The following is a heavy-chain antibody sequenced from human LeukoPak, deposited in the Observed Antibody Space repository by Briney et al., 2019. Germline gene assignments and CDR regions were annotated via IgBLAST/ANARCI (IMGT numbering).Heavy chain of an antibody. V-gene: IGHV4-30-4*01. CDR3: ARVILDYYDSSGYWFDP. CDR1: GGSISSGDCY. CDR2: IYYSGST. J-gene: IGHJ5*02. D-gene: IGHD3-22*01. Sequence: PSETLSLTCTVSGGSISSGDCYWSWIRQPPGKGLEWIGYIYYSGSTYYNPSLKSRVTISVDTSKNQFSLKLSSVSAADTAVYYCARVILDYYDSSGYWFDPWGQGTLVAVSS.